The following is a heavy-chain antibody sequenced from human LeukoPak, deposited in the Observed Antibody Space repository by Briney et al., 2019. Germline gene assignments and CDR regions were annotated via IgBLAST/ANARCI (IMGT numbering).Heavy chain of an antibody. Sequence: SETLSLTCTVSGGSISSYYWSWIRQPPGKGLEWIGYIYYSGSTNYNPSLKSRVTISVDTSKNQFSLKLSSVTAADTAVYYCARGVIAAAGNFDYWGQGTLVTVSS. CDR1: GGSISSYY. D-gene: IGHD6-13*01. J-gene: IGHJ4*02. V-gene: IGHV4-59*01. CDR2: IYYSGST. CDR3: ARGVIAAAGNFDY.